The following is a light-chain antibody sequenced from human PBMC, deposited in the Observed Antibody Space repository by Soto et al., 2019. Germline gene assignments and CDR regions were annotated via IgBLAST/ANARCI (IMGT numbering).Light chain of an antibody. V-gene: IGLV2-14*01. J-gene: IGLJ1*01. CDR3: SSYTSSSTV. CDR2: DVS. Sequence: QSVLTQPASVSGSPGQSITISCTGTSSDVGGYNYVSWYQQHPGKAPKLMIYDVSNRPSGVSNRFSGSKSGNTASLTISGLQAEDEADYYCSSYTSSSTVFGTGTKDTDL. CDR1: SSDVGGYNY.